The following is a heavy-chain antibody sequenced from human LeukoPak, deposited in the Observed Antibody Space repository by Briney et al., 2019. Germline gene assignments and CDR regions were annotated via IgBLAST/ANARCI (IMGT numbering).Heavy chain of an antibody. CDR1: GFSFSTYW. J-gene: IGHJ4*02. CDR3: ARSLPYGTTWYGRSDF. CDR2: IKGDGSEK. D-gene: IGHD6-13*01. V-gene: IGHV3-7*03. Sequence: GGSLRLSCAASGFSFSTYWMSWVRQAPGKGLEWVANIKGDGSEKNYVDSVKGRFTISRDNAMNSLYLQMNSLRAEDTAIYYCARSLPYGTTWYGRSDFWGQGTLVTVSS.